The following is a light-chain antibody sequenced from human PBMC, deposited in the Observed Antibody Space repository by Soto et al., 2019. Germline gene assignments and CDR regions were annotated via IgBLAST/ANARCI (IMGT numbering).Light chain of an antibody. CDR3: SSYTISGTPV. J-gene: IGLJ3*02. V-gene: IGLV2-14*03. Sequence: QYVLTQPASVSGSPGQSITISCTGTSSDIGGYNYVSWYQRHPGKVPKLIIYEDTSRPSGGSHRFSGSKSGNTASLTISGLQAEDEGDYCCSSYTISGTPVFGGGTKLTVL. CDR1: SSDIGGYNY. CDR2: EDT.